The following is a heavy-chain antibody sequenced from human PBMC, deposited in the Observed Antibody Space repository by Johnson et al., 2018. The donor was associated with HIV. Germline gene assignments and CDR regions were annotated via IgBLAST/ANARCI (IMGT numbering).Heavy chain of an antibody. D-gene: IGHD4-17*01. J-gene: IGHJ3*02. CDR2: IRYDGSNK. Sequence: QVQLVESGGGVVQPGGSLRLSCAASGFTFSSYGMHWVRQAPGKGLEWVAFIRYDGSNKYYADSVKGRFTISRDNSKNTLYLQMNSLRAEDTAVYYCARSTVTTFIVFDIWGQGTTVTVSS. V-gene: IGHV3-30*02. CDR1: GFTFSSYG. CDR3: ARSTVTTFIVFDI.